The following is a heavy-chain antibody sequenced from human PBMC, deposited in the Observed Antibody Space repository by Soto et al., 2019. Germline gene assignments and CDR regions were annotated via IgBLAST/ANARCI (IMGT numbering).Heavy chain of an antibody. CDR2: VAQDGRNT. D-gene: IGHD6-19*01. J-gene: IGHJ4*02. Sequence: GGPLRLPCAASGFPHSDHHMHWVRPAPGKGREWVAVVAQDGRNTHYADTVKGGFTIARDSSKNTVSLEMTSLRAEDTAVYYCAKGGRQWLVTSDFNYWGQGALVTVSS. CDR1: GFPHSDHH. CDR3: AKGGRQWLVTSDFNY. V-gene: IGHV3-30*18.